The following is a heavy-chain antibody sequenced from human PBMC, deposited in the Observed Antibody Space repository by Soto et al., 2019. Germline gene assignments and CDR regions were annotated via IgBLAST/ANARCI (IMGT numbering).Heavy chain of an antibody. CDR1: GGSISSGGYS. CDR2: IYHSGST. J-gene: IGHJ4*02. V-gene: IGHV4-30-2*06. CDR3: ATLRGDGYNYYFDY. D-gene: IGHD5-12*01. Sequence: SETLSLTCAVSGGSISSGGYSWSWIRQSPGKGLEWIGYIYHSGSTYYNPSLKSRVTISVDRSKNQFSLKLSSVTAADTAVYYCATLRGDGYNYYFDYWGQGTLVNVSS.